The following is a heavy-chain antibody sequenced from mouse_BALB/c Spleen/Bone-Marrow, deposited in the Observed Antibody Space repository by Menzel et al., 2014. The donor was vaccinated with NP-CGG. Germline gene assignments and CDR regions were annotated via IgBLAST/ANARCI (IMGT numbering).Heavy chain of an antibody. J-gene: IGHJ2*01. CDR2: IDPANGNT. V-gene: IGHV14-3*02. CDR1: GFNIKDTY. D-gene: IGHD3-2*01. Sequence: EVQLQESGAELVKPGASVKLSCTASGFNIKDTYMHWVKQRPEQGLEWIGRIDPANGNTKYDPKFQGKATITAYTSSNTAYLQLSSLTSEDTAVYYCATDSSGYLDYWGQGTTLTVSS. CDR3: ATDSSGYLDY.